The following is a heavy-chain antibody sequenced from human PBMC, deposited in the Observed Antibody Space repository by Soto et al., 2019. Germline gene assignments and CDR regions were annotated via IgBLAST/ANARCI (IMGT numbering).Heavy chain of an antibody. J-gene: IGHJ6*03. D-gene: IGHD1-26*01. CDR3: ARDGKTSIDGRYYMDV. Sequence: PLETLRLTCTVSGGSISSYYWSWIRQPPGKGLEWIGYIYYSGSTNYNPSLKSRVTISVDTSKNQFSLKLSSVTAADTAVYYCARDGKTSIDGRYYMDVWGKGTTVTVSS. CDR1: GGSISSYY. V-gene: IGHV4-59*01. CDR2: IYYSGST.